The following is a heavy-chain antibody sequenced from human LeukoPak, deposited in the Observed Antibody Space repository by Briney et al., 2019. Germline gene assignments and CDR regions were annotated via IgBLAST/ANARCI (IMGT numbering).Heavy chain of an antibody. CDR3: ARSGTGSHSNWFDP. D-gene: IGHD3-10*01. V-gene: IGHV1-69*04. CDR1: GGSFSSYA. CDR2: IIPIFGIA. Sequence: SVKVSCKASGGSFSSYAISWVRQAPGQGLEWMGRIIPIFGIANYAQKFQGRVTITADKSTSTAYMELSSLRSEDTAVYYCARSGTGSHSNWFDPWGQGTLVTVSS. J-gene: IGHJ5*02.